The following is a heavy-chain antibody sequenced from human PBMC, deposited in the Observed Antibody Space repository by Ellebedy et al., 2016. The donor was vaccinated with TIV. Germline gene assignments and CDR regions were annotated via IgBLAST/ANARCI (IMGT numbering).Heavy chain of an antibody. Sequence: GESLKISCAASGFTFSSYAMSWVRQAPGKGLEWVSAISGSGGGTYYADSVKGRFTISRDNSKNTLYLQMNSLRAEDTAVYYCAKDGWELLFAPYYYNGMDVWGQGTTVTVSS. D-gene: IGHD1-26*01. V-gene: IGHV3-23*01. CDR3: AKDGWELLFAPYYYNGMDV. J-gene: IGHJ6*02. CDR1: GFTFSSYA. CDR2: ISGSGGGT.